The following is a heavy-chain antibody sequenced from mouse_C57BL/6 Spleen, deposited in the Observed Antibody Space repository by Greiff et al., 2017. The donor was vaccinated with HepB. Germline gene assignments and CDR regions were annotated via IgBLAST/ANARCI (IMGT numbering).Heavy chain of an antibody. V-gene: IGHV1-64*01. Sequence: VQLQQPGAELVKPGASVKLSCKASGYTFTSYWMHWVKQRPGQGLEWIGMIHPNSGSTNYNEKFKSKATLTVDKSSSTAYMQLSSLTSEDSAVYYCARDYYDYDVGAMDYWGQGTSVTVSS. CDR2: IHPNSGST. CDR3: ARDYYDYDVGAMDY. CDR1: GYTFTSYW. J-gene: IGHJ4*01. D-gene: IGHD2-4*01.